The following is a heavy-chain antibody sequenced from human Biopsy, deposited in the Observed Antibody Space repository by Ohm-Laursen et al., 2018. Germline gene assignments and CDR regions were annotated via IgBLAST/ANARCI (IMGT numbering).Heavy chain of an antibody. CDR1: GYAVNDYF. CDR2: ISPNSGGT. Sequence: SVKVSCKGSGYAVNDYFLHWLRQAPGQGPEGLGGISPNSGGTNYAQKFQGGVPMTTDTSTSTVYLELRRLISDDTAVYYCARDIMNRIAGLVARSDVFDVWGQGTLVTVSS. CDR3: ARDIMNRIAGLVARSDVFDV. V-gene: IGHV1-2*02. J-gene: IGHJ3*01. D-gene: IGHD3-16*01.